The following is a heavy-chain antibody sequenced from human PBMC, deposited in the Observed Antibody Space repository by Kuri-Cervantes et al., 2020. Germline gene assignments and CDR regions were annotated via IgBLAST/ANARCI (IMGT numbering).Heavy chain of an antibody. J-gene: IGHJ6*01. V-gene: IGHV3-30*02. CDR2: IWYDGSNK. CDR3: AKDLIYCGGDCSRDYYYGMDV. CDR1: GFTFSSYG. Sequence: GESLKISCAASGFTFSSYGMHWVRQAPGKGLEWVAVIWYDGSNKYYADSVKGRFTISRDNSKNTLYLQMNSLRAEDTAVYYCAKDLIYCGGDCSRDYYYGMDVWGQGTTVTCAS. D-gene: IGHD2-21*02.